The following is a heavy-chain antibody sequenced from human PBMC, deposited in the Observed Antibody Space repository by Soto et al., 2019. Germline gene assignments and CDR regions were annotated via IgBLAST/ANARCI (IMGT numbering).Heavy chain of an antibody. D-gene: IGHD6-6*01. CDR2: IYWDDDK. CDR1: GFSLSTSGVG. Sequence: QITLKESGPTLVKPTQTLTLTCTFSGFSLSTSGVGVGWIRQPPGKALEWLALIYWDDDKRYSPSLNSRLTIHKYTSKNQVVLTMTTMVPVDTAPYYCAHSRPPLLLDYWGQGTLVTVSS. J-gene: IGHJ4*02. V-gene: IGHV2-5*02. CDR3: AHSRPPLLLDY.